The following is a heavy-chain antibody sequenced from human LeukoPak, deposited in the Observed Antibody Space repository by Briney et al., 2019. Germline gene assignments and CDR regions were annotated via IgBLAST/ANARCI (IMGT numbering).Heavy chain of an antibody. Sequence: PGGSLRLSCAASGFTFSSYAMSWVRQAPGKGLEWVSYISSSGSTIYYADSVKGRFTISRDNAKNSLYLQMNSLRAEDTAVYYCARRSVRGLYYFDYWGQGTLVTVSS. D-gene: IGHD3-10*01. CDR2: ISSSGSTI. J-gene: IGHJ4*02. CDR3: ARRSVRGLYYFDY. CDR1: GFTFSSYA. V-gene: IGHV3-48*04.